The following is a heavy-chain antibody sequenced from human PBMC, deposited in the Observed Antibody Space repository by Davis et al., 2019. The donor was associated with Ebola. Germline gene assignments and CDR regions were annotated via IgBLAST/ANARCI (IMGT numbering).Heavy chain of an antibody. CDR3: AKEKVSGSSYYIDY. D-gene: IGHD6-19*01. CDR1: GFIVSDKY. CDR2: VTSSGGGT. J-gene: IGHJ4*02. V-gene: IGHV3-23*01. Sequence: PGGSLRLSCAASGFIVSDKYMTWARQAPGKGLEWVSAVTSSGGGTYYADSVKGRFTISRANSEDTLYLQMNSLRVDDTAVYYCAKEKVSGSSYYIDYWGQGTLVTVSS.